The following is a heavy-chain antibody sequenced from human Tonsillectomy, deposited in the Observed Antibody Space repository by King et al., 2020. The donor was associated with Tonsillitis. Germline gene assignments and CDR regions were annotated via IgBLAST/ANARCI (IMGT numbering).Heavy chain of an antibody. V-gene: IGHV1-18*01. Sequence: QLVQSGAEVTKPGASVKVSCKASGYTFTSYGISWLRQAPGQGLEWMSWITTYNGDTNYEKNPKGRVTITTDPSTSAADMELRSLRSDDTAVYYCARDLGYFDLWGRGTLVTVSS. J-gene: IGHJ2*01. CDR3: ARDLGYFDL. CDR2: ITTYNGDT. CDR1: GYTFTSYG.